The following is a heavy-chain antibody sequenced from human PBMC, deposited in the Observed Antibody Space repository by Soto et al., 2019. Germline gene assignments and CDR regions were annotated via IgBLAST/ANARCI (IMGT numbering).Heavy chain of an antibody. CDR2: IIPIFGTA. Sequence: SVKVSCKASGGTFSSYAISWVRQAPGQGLEWMGGIIPIFGTANYAQKFQGRVTITADESTSTAYMELSSLRSEDTAVYYCARDPRKYYYDSSGYYPSRLDYWGQGTLVTVSS. D-gene: IGHD3-22*01. V-gene: IGHV1-69*13. CDR1: GGTFSSYA. J-gene: IGHJ4*02. CDR3: ARDPRKYYYDSSGYYPSRLDY.